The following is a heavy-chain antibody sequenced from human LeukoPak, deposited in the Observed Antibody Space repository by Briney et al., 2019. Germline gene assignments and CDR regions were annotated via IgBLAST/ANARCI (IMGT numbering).Heavy chain of an antibody. CDR3: ARDGDYYDSSGYNRIDY. CDR1: GFTLSSYS. D-gene: IGHD3-22*01. CDR2: IGSSGSTV. Sequence: GGSPRLSCVASGFTLSSYSMTWVRQAPGKGLEWVSYIGSSGSTVYYADSVKGRFTISRDNAKNSLYLQMNSLRAEDTAVYYCARDGDYYDSSGYNRIDYWGQGTLVTVSS. J-gene: IGHJ4*02. V-gene: IGHV3-48*01.